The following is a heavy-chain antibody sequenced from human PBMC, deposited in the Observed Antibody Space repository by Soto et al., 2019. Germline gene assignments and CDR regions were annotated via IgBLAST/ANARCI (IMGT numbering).Heavy chain of an antibody. CDR2: INPSCGRT. V-gene: IGHV1-46*01. J-gene: IGHJ4*02. CDR3: ARALGCSGETCFFSSDVTFDY. CDR1: GDTFTKYY. Sequence: AAAKVSGKASGDTFTKYYVYWVRQAPRQGLEWMGIINPSCGRTSNAQKFQGRVTMTRDTSTNTVYMELSSLRYDDTAVYYCARALGCSGETCFFSSDVTFDYWGQGSLVTVSS. D-gene: IGHD2-15*01.